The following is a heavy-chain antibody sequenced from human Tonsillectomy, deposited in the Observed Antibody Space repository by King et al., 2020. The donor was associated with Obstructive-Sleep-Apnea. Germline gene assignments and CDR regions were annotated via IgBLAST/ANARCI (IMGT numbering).Heavy chain of an antibody. CDR1: GFTFDDYA. CDR2: ISWNSGSI. D-gene: IGHD3-9*01. Sequence: VQLVESGGGLVQPGRSLRLSCAASGFTFDDYAMHWVRQAPGKGLEWVSGISWNSGSIGYADSVKGRFTISRDNAKNSLYLQMNSLRAEDTALYYCAKDMDDILTAPGYFDYWGQGTLVTVSS. J-gene: IGHJ4*02. CDR3: AKDMDDILTAPGYFDY. V-gene: IGHV3-9*01.